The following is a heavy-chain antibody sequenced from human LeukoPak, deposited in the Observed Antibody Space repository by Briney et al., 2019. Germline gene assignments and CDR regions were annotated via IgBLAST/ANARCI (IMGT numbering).Heavy chain of an antibody. J-gene: IGHJ4*02. CDR2: ISTSGSAT. CDR3: ARLLGSNWTLDY. D-gene: IGHD1-20*01. Sequence: PGGSLSLSCAASGFTFNTYSMNRVRQAPGKGLEWISYISTSGSATYYADSMMGRFTISRDNAKNTLYLQMNSLRAEDTAVYYCARLLGSNWTLDYWGQGTPVTVSS. CDR1: GFTFNTYS. V-gene: IGHV3-48*01.